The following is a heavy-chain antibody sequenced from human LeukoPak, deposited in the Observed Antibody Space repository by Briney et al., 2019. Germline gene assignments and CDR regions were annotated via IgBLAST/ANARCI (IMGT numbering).Heavy chain of an antibody. Sequence: GRSLRLSCAASGFTFSSYAMHWVRQAPGKGLEWVAVISYDGSNKYYTDSVKGRFTISRDNSKNTLYLQMNSLGAEDTAVYYCARARPLRLGYFDYWGQGTLVTVSS. D-gene: IGHD3-3*01. V-gene: IGHV3-30-3*01. CDR3: ARARPLRLGYFDY. CDR2: ISYDGSNK. CDR1: GFTFSSYA. J-gene: IGHJ4*02.